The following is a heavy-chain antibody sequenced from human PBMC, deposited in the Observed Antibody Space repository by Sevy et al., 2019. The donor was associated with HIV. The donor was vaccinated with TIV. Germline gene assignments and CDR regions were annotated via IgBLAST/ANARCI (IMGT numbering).Heavy chain of an antibody. Sequence: GGSLRLSCAASGFTLSSFWMTWVRQAPGKGLEWVANIKEDGSDKKYLDSVKGRFTISRDNAKNSLYLQMNSLRAEDTAVYYCARDKNHYGRSVYHDAFDIWGQGTMVTVSS. CDR3: ARDKNHYGRSVYHDAFDI. J-gene: IGHJ3*02. CDR1: GFTLSSFW. V-gene: IGHV3-7*03. D-gene: IGHD3-22*01. CDR2: IKEDGSDK.